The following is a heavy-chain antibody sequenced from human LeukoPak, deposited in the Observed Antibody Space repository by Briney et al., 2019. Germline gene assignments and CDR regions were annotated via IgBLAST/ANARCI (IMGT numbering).Heavy chain of an antibody. D-gene: IGHD3-10*01. CDR2: IIPIFGTA. V-gene: IGHV1-69*13. Sequence: SVKVSCKASGGTFSSYAISWVRQAPGQGLEWMGGIIPIFGTANYAQKFQGRVTITADESTSTAYMELSSLRSEDTAVYYCATSRVLLWFGDDNWFDPWGQGTLVTVSS. J-gene: IGHJ5*02. CDR1: GGTFSSYA. CDR3: ATSRVLLWFGDDNWFDP.